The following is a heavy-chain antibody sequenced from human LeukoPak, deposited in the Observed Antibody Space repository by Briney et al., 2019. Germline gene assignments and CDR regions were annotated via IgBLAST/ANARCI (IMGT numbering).Heavy chain of an antibody. V-gene: IGHV3-30*04. CDR3: ARGDREEYNWFDL. CDR2: ISYDGSNK. J-gene: IGHJ5*02. CDR1: GFTFSSYA. Sequence: GGSLRLSCAASGFTFSSYAMHWVRQAPGKGLEWVAVISYDGSNKYYADSVKGRFTISRDNSKNTLYLQMNSLRSEDTAVYYCARGDREEYNWFDLWGQGTLVTVSS. D-gene: IGHD5-24*01.